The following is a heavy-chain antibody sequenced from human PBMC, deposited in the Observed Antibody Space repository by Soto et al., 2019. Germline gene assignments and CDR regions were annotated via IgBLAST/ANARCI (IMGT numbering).Heavy chain of an antibody. Sequence: SETLSLTCNVSGGSISNSNYYWGWIRQPPGKGLEWIGCIYYTGNTYYNPSLKSRVTISVDTSENQFSLKLSSVTAADTATYYCAHGDTLINHGYDYWGQGTLVTVSS. CDR2: IYYTGNT. J-gene: IGHJ4*02. V-gene: IGHV4-39*07. CDR1: GGSISNSNYY. CDR3: AHGDTLINHGYDY. D-gene: IGHD3-9*01.